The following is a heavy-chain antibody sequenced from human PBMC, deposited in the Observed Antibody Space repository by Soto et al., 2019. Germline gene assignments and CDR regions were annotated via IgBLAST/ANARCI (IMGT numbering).Heavy chain of an antibody. Sequence: SCAAXXXIFEKCGMGXVRQAPGKGLEWISSISGSGFKKYYADSVKGRFTISRDNSKSTVYLELNNLSAEDTAVYHCAKNQGVELVPLATVDWFDPWGQGSVVTVSS. D-gene: IGHD1-26*01. CDR1: XXIFEKCG. CDR2: ISGSGFKK. CDR3: AKNQGVELVPLATVDWFDP. J-gene: IGHJ5*02. V-gene: IGHV3-23*01.